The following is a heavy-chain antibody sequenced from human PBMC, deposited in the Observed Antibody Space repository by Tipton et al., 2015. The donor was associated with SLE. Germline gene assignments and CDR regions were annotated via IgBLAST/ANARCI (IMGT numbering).Heavy chain of an antibody. J-gene: IGHJ4*02. V-gene: IGHV4-31*03. D-gene: IGHD2-8*02. CDR3: ARDVGGYNTGWFPYYFDY. Sequence: TLSLTCTVSGGSISSGGYYWSWIRQYPGKGLEWIGYISYSGSTNYNSSLKSRLTISVDTSKNQFSPKLSSVTAADTAVYYCARDVGGYNTGWFPYYFDYWGQGTLVTVSS. CDR1: GGSISSGGYY. CDR2: ISYSGST.